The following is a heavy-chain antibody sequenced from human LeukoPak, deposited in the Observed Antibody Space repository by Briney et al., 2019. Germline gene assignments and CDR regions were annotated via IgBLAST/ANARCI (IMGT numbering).Heavy chain of an antibody. V-gene: IGHV4-59*01. J-gene: IGHJ4*02. CDR1: GGSISSYY. CDR2: IYYSGST. Sequence: PSETLSLTCTVSGGSISSYYRSWIRQPPGKGLEWIGYIYYSGSTNYNPSLKSRVTISVDTSKNQFSLKLSSVTAADTAVYYCARTGGNSQVDYWGQGTLVTVSS. D-gene: IGHD4-23*01. CDR3: ARTGGNSQVDY.